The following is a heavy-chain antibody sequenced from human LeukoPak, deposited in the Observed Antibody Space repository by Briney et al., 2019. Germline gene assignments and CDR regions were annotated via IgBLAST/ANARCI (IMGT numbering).Heavy chain of an antibody. CDR3: ARTSGAWKDYFDY. CDR2: IYPGDSDT. Sequence: KYGESLKISCRGSGYSFTSYWIGWVRQMPGKGLEWMGIIYPGDSDTRYSPSFQGQVTISADKSISTAYLQWSSLKASDTAMYYCARTSGAWKDYFDYWGQGTLVTVSS. J-gene: IGHJ4*02. V-gene: IGHV5-51*01. CDR1: GYSFTSYW. D-gene: IGHD1-1*01.